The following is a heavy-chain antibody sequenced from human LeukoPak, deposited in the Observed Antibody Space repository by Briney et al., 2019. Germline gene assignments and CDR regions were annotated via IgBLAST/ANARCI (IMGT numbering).Heavy chain of an antibody. CDR2: INPNSGGT. CDR3: ARDESAGLRLFWSDP. J-gene: IGHJ5*02. V-gene: IGHV1-2*02. Sequence: ASVKVSCKASGYTFTGYYMHWVRQAPGQGLEWMGWINPNSGGTNYAQKFQGRVTMTRDTSISTAYMELSRLRSDDTAVYYCARDESAGLRLFWSDPWGQGTLVTVSS. CDR1: GYTFTGYY. D-gene: IGHD3-16*01.